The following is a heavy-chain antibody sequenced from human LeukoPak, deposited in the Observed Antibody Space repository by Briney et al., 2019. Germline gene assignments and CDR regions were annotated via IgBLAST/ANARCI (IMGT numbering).Heavy chain of an antibody. Sequence: GGSLRLSCAASGFTFSSYSFNWVRQVPGKGLEWVSSITTTFYTYYTDSVKGRFTISRDNAKNSLYLQMISLRAEDTAVYYCATLFSYGGNSGASLCTLDVWGQGTTVTVSS. CDR3: ATLFSYGGNSGASLCTLDV. J-gene: IGHJ6*02. CDR2: ITTTFYT. CDR1: GFTFSSYS. D-gene: IGHD4-23*01. V-gene: IGHV3-21*01.